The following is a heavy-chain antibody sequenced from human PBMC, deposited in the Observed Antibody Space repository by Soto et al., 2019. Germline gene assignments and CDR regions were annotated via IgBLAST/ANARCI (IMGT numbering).Heavy chain of an antibody. CDR3: AKEVHSSSWGTYFKD. Sequence: QVQLVESGGDVVQPGTSLRLSCAASGFTFSGYGMHWVRQAPGRGLDWVAVVSNDGTVQHYADSVKGRFTISRDNSKNMLYLQINSLRADDTAGYYCAKEVHSSSWGTYFKDWGQGSLVTVSS. D-gene: IGHD6-13*01. CDR2: VSNDGTVQ. CDR1: GFTFSGYG. J-gene: IGHJ4*02. V-gene: IGHV3-30*18.